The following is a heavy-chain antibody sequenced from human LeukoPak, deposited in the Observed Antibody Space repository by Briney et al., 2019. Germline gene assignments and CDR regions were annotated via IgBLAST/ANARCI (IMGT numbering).Heavy chain of an antibody. CDR2: TNPNSGVT. CDR3: ARVFIYCSGGSCYCDY. CDR1: GYTFTGYY. J-gene: IGHJ4*02. V-gene: IGHV1-2*02. Sequence: ASVKVSCKASGYTFTGYYMHWVRQAPGQGLEWMGWTNPNSGVTNYAQKFQGRVTMTRDTSLSTAYMELSRLRSDDTAVYYCARVFIYCSGGSCYCDYWGQGTLVTVSS. D-gene: IGHD2-15*01.